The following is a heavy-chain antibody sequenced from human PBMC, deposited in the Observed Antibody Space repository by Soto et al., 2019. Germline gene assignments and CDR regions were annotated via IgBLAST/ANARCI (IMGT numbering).Heavy chain of an antibody. Sequence: EVQLLESGGGLVQPGGSLRLSCAAAGFTFSIYAMSWVRQAPGKGLEWVSAISGSGGITYYADSVKGRFTISRDNSKNTLYLQMNSLRADDTAVYYCAKATRGGAATLIRDYWGQGTLVTVS. CDR1: GFTFSIYA. J-gene: IGHJ4*02. CDR3: AKATRGGAATLIRDY. CDR2: ISGSGGIT. D-gene: IGHD6-13*01. V-gene: IGHV3-23*01.